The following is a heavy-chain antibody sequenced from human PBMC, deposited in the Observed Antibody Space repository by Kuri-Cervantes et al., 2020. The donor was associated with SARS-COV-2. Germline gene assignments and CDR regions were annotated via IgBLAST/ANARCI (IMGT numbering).Heavy chain of an antibody. CDR2: IHYSGST. CDR3: ARLGATKGSYYYGVDV. V-gene: IGHV4-34*11. Sequence: ESLKISCAVYGGSFSGYYWSWVRQPPGKGLEWIGNIHYSGSTNYNPSLKSRVTISVDTSKNQLSLRLSSVTAADTAVYYCARLGATKGSYYYGVDVWGQGTTVTVSS. J-gene: IGHJ6*02. CDR1: GGSFSGYY. D-gene: IGHD1-26*01.